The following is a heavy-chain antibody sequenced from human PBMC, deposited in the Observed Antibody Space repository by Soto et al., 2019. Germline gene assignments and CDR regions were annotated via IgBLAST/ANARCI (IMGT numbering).Heavy chain of an antibody. Sequence: QVQLQESGPGLVKPSETLSLTCTVSGGSIGDYYWSWIRRPPGKGLEWIGYIYYIGNTKYNPSLKRRVTISLDTSKTQFSLKLTSVTAADTAVYYCARGPGIAAAGSPSDPWGQGTLVTVSS. V-gene: IGHV4-59*01. CDR2: IYYIGNT. CDR1: GGSIGDYY. J-gene: IGHJ5*02. CDR3: ARGPGIAAAGSPSDP. D-gene: IGHD6-13*01.